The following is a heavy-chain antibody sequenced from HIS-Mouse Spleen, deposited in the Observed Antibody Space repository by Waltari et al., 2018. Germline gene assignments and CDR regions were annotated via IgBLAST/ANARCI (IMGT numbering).Heavy chain of an antibody. D-gene: IGHD6-19*01. CDR1: VFSLSTSGMC. V-gene: IGHV2-70*15. Sequence: QVTLRESGPALMKPTQTLTLTCSFSVFSLSTSGMCVSWSRQPPGKALEWLARIDWDDDKYYSTSLKTRLTISRDTSKNQVVLTMTNMDPLDTATYYCARIAEGYTSGWYAFDYWGQGTLVTVSS. CDR2: IDWDDDK. J-gene: IGHJ4*02. CDR3: ARIAEGYTSGWYAFDY.